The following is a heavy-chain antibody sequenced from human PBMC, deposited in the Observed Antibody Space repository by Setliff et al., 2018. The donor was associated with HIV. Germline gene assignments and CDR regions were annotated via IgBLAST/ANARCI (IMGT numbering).Heavy chain of an antibody. CDR3: ARDYYDSSGYIFFPGLPDY. CDR2: INPNSGGT. Sequence: ASVKVSCKASGYSFTDYYIHWVRQAPGQGLEWMGWINPNSGGTYYAQNFQGRVTMTRDTSISTAYMELSRLRSDDTAVYYCARDYYDSSGYIFFPGLPDYWGQGTLVTVSS. V-gene: IGHV1-2*02. J-gene: IGHJ4*02. D-gene: IGHD3-22*01. CDR1: GYSFTDYY.